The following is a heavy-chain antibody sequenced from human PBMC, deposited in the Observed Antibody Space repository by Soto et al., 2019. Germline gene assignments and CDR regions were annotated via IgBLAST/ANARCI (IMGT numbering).Heavy chain of an antibody. CDR3: VRGGDTMGRGVIIFYNDGMDV. J-gene: IGHJ6*02. D-gene: IGHD3-10*01. CDR2: IYHRGST. V-gene: IGHV4-38-2*01. CDR1: GYSISSGYY. Sequence: PSETLSLTCAVSGYSISSGYYWGWTRQSPGKGLEWIGSIYHRGSTHYNPSLKSRVTISLDTSKNQFSLRLTSVTAADTAVYYCVRGGDTMGRGVIIFYNDGMDVWGQGPTVTVSS.